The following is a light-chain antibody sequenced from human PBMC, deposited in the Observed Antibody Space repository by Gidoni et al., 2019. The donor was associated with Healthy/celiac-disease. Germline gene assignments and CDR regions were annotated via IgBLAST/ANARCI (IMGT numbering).Light chain of an antibody. CDR3: QQLNSYPRGT. CDR1: QGISSY. V-gene: IGKV1-9*01. Sequence: DIQLTQSPSFLSASVGDRVTITCRASQGISSYLAWYQQKPGKAPKLLNYAASTLQSGVPSRFSGSGSGTEFTLTISSLQPEDFATYYCQQLNSYPRGTFXXXTKVEIK. J-gene: IGKJ1*01. CDR2: AAS.